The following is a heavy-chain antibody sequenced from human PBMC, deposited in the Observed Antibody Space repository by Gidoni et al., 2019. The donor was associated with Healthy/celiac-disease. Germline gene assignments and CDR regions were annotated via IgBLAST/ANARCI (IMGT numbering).Heavy chain of an antibody. Sequence: QVQLQESGPGLVKPSETLSLTCTVSGGSISSYYWSWIRQPPGKGLEWIGYIYYSGSTNYNPSLKSRVTISVDTSKNQFSLKLSSVTAADTAVYYCARVKFIAAVYFDYWGQGTLVTVSS. CDR1: GGSISSYY. D-gene: IGHD6-13*01. J-gene: IGHJ4*02. V-gene: IGHV4-59*01. CDR3: ARVKFIAAVYFDY. CDR2: IYYSGST.